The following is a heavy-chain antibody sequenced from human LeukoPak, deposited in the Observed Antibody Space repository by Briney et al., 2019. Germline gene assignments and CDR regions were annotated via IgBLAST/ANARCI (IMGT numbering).Heavy chain of an antibody. J-gene: IGHJ4*02. CDR2: IIPILGIA. Sequence: GASVKVSCKASGGIFSSYAISWVRQAPGQGLEWMGRIIPILGIANHAQKFQGRVTITADKSTSTAYMDLSSLRSEDTAVYYCARDLPPYYFDYWGQGTLVTVSS. CDR1: GGIFSSYA. V-gene: IGHV1-69*04. CDR3: ARDLPPYYFDY.